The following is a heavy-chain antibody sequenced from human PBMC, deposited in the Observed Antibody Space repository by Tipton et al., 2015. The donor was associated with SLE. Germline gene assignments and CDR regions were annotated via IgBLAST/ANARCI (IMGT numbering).Heavy chain of an antibody. V-gene: IGHV4-39*07. J-gene: IGHJ4*02. D-gene: IGHD1-26*01. CDR1: GGSISSSSYY. CDR2: IYYTGST. Sequence: LSLTCTVSGGSISSSSYYWGWIRQPPGKGLEWIGNIYYTGSTYYNPSLKSRVTISVDTSKNHFSLKLSSVTAADTAVYYCARLLVGASLTYYFDTWGQGTLVTVSS. CDR3: ARLLVGASLTYYFDT.